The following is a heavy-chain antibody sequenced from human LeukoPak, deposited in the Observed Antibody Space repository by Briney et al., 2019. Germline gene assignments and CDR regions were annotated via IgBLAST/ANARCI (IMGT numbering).Heavy chain of an antibody. CDR3: ARGSDYYDSSGYYDPLGVDY. D-gene: IGHD3-22*01. J-gene: IGHJ4*02. Sequence: SETLSLTCTVSGGSISSYYWSWIRQPPGKGLEWIGYIYYSGSTNYNPSLKSRVTISVDTSKNQFSLKLSSVTAADTAVYYCARGSDYYDSSGYYDPLGVDYWGQGTLVTVSS. CDR2: IYYSGST. V-gene: IGHV4-59*01. CDR1: GGSISSYY.